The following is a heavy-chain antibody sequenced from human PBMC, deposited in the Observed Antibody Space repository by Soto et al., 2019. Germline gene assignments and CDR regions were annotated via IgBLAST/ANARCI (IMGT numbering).Heavy chain of an antibody. D-gene: IGHD3-22*01. CDR3: ARDFYDSSGYQVHYYGMDV. V-gene: IGHV4-31*03. CDR2: IYYSGST. Sequence: HVQLQESGPGLVKPSQTLSLTCTVSGGSISSGGYYWSWIRQHPGKGLEWIGYIYYSGSTYYNPSLTSRVTISVDTSKNQFSLKLSSVTAADTAVYYCARDFYDSSGYQVHYYGMDVWGQGTTVTVSS. CDR1: GGSISSGGYY. J-gene: IGHJ6*02.